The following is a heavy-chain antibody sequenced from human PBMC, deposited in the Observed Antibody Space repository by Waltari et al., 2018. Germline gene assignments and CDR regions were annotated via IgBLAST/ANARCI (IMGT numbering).Heavy chain of an antibody. V-gene: IGHV4-39*01. CDR3: ARQGSSWLQGDLFEY. D-gene: IGHD6-13*01. CDR1: GGSISSSSYY. Sequence: QLQLQESGPGLVKPSETLSLTCTVSGGSISSSSYYWGWIRQPPGKGLEWIGSIYYSGSTYYNPSLKSRVTISVDTSKNQFSLKLSSVTAADTAVYYCARQGSSWLQGDLFEYWGQGTLVTVSS. J-gene: IGHJ4*02. CDR2: IYYSGST.